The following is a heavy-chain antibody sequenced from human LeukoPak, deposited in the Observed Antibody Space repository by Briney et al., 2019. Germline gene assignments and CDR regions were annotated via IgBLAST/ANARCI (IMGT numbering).Heavy chain of an antibody. J-gene: IGHJ4*02. CDR3: ANLYGDFGFDY. D-gene: IGHD4-17*01. V-gene: IGHV3-23*01. Sequence: PGGCLRLSCAASGFTFSTYAMSWVRQAPGEGLEWVSAITGSGGSTYYADSVKGRFTISRDNSKNTLYLQMNSLRAEDTAVYYCANLYGDFGFDYWGQGTLVTVSS. CDR1: GFTFSTYA. CDR2: ITGSGGST.